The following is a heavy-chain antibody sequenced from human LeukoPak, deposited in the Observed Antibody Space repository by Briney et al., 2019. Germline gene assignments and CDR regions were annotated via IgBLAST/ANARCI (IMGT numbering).Heavy chain of an antibody. CDR2: INHSGST. Sequence: PSETLSLTCAVYGGSFSGYYWSWIRQPPGKGLEWIGEINHSGSTNYNPSLKSRVTISEDTSKNQFSLKLSPVTAADTAVYYCASYWGGYCSSTSCYREGFDYWGQGTLVTVSS. D-gene: IGHD2-2*01. V-gene: IGHV4-34*01. J-gene: IGHJ4*02. CDR3: ASYWGGYCSSTSCYREGFDY. CDR1: GGSFSGYY.